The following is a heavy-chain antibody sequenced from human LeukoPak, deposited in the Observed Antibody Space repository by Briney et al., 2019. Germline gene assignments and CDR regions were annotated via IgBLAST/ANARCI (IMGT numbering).Heavy chain of an antibody. CDR3: ARVDYYDSSGFD. J-gene: IGHJ4*02. Sequence: GGSLRLSCAASGFTFSSYEMNWVRQAPGKGLEWVSYISSSGSTINYADSVKGRFTISRDNAKNSLYLQMNSLRAEDTAVYYCARVDYYDSSGFDWGQGTLVTVSS. CDR2: ISSSGSTI. D-gene: IGHD3-22*01. V-gene: IGHV3-48*03. CDR1: GFTFSSYE.